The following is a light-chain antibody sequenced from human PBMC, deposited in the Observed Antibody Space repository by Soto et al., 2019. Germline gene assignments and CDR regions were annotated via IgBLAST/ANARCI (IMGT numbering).Light chain of an antibody. CDR2: DVS. CDR1: SSDVGGYNY. CDR3: NSFTSSSTHV. Sequence: QSVRTQPASVSGSPGQSITISCTGTSSDVGGYNYVSWYQQHPGKAPKLIISDVSNRPSGVSNRFSGSKSGNTASLTISGLQAVDEADYYCNSFTSSSTHVFGTGTKVTVL. V-gene: IGLV2-14*03. J-gene: IGLJ1*01.